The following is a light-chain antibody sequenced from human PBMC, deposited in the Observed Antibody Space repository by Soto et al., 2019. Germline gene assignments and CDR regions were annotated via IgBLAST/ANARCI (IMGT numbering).Light chain of an antibody. V-gene: IGLV1-40*01. CDR1: SSNIGGGYD. CDR2: ENT. Sequence: QPVLTQPPSVSGAPGQRVTISCTGSSSNIGGGYDVHWYQQLPGTSPKLLIYENTERSSGVPDRFSGSKSGTSASLVITGLQAEDEADYYCQSYDTSLTIFGGGTKLTVL. CDR3: QSYDTSLTI. J-gene: IGLJ2*01.